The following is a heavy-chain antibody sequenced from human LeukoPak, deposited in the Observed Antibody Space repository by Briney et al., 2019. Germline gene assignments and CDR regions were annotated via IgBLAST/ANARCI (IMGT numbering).Heavy chain of an antibody. V-gene: IGHV4-59*01. D-gene: IGHD7-27*01. Sequence: PSETLSLTCTVSGGSISSYYWSWLRQPPGKGLEWIGYIYYSGSTNYNPSLKGRVTISVDTSKNQFSLKLSSVTAADTAVYYCAREGAGDSYYYYYYMDVWGKGTTVTVSS. CDR2: IYYSGST. CDR3: AREGAGDSYYYYYYMDV. CDR1: GGSISSYY. J-gene: IGHJ6*03.